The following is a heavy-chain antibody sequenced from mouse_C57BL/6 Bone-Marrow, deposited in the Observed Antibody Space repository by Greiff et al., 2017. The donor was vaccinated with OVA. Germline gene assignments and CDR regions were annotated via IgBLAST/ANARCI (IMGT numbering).Heavy chain of an antibody. Sequence: QVQLQQSGAELARPGASVQLSCKASGYTFPSSGISWVKQRTGQGLEWIGEIYPRSGNTYYNEKFKGKATLTADKSSSTAYMELRSLTSEDSAVYFCARGDYGSSYDYWGQGTTLTVSS. CDR3: ARGDYGSSYDY. J-gene: IGHJ2*01. V-gene: IGHV1-81*01. CDR2: IYPRSGNT. D-gene: IGHD1-1*01. CDR1: GYTFPSSG.